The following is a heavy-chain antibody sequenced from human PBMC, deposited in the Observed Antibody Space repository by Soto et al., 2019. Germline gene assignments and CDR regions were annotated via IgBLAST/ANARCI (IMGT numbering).Heavy chain of an antibody. Sequence: PSETLSLTCTVSGGSISNFYWSWIRQPPGKGLEWIGYISYSGNTNYNPSLKSRVSISVDTSKNQLSLNLTSVTAADTAVYYCARAPMVLSRSYFDSWG. CDR2: ISYSGNT. CDR1: GGSISNFY. D-gene: IGHD2-8*01. V-gene: IGHV4-59*01. CDR3: ARAPMVLSRSYFDS. J-gene: IGHJ4*01.